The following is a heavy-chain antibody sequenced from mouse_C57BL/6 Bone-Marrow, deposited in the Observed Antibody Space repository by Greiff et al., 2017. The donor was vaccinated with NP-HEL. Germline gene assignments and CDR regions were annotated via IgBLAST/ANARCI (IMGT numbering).Heavy chain of an antibody. V-gene: IGHV1-39*01. Sequence: VQLQQSGPELVKPGASVKISCKASGYSFTDYNMNWVKQSNGKSLEWIGVINPNYGTTSYNPKFKGKATLTVDQSSSTAYMQLNSLTSEDSAVYYCARGAYYSNYVGFAYWGQGTLVTVSA. CDR3: ARGAYYSNYVGFAY. D-gene: IGHD2-5*01. J-gene: IGHJ3*01. CDR2: INPNYGTT. CDR1: GYSFTDYN.